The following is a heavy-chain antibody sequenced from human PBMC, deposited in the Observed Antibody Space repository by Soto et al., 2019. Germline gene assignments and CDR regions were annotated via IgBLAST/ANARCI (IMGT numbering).Heavy chain of an antibody. J-gene: IGHJ4*02. V-gene: IGHV1-24*01. Sequence: ASVKVSCKVSGYTLTELSMHWVRQAPGKGLEWMGGFDPEDGETIYAQKFQGGVTMTEDTSTDTVYMELSSLRSEDSAVYYCARGYLSTVTTYGYFDYWGQGTLVTVSS. CDR2: FDPEDGET. CDR1: GYTLTELS. D-gene: IGHD4-17*01. CDR3: ARGYLSTVTTYGYFDY.